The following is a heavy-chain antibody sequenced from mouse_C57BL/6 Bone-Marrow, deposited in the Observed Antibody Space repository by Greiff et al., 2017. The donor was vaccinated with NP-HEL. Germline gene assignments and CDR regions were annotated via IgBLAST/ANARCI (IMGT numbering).Heavy chain of an antibody. V-gene: IGHV1-63*01. CDR2: IYPGGGYT. CDR3: ARLRLLGFAY. J-gene: IGHJ3*01. D-gene: IGHD2-13*01. CDR1: GYTFTNYW. Sequence: QVQLKESGAELLRPGTSVKMSCKASGYTFTNYWIGWAKQRPGHGLEWIGDIYPGGGYTNYNEKFKGKATLTADKSSSTAYMQFSSLTSEDSAIYYCARLRLLGFAYWGQGTLVTVSA.